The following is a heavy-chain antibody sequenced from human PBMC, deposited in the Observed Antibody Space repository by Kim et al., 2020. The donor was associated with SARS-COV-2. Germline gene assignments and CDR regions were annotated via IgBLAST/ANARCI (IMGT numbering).Heavy chain of an antibody. D-gene: IGHD1-26*01. J-gene: IGHJ4*02. V-gene: IGHV3-74*01. CDR1: GFTFSSHW. CDR2: INADRSVI. Sequence: GGSLRLSCAASGFTFSSHWMHWVRQAPGKGPVWVSRINADRSVIEYAASVKGRFTISRDNAKSTLDLQMNSLRPEDTAVYYCARGSVSYGFDSWGQG. CDR3: ARGSVSYGFDS.